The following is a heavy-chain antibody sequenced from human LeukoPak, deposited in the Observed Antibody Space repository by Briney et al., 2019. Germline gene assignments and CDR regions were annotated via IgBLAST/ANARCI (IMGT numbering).Heavy chain of an antibody. CDR3: ARELNTYYYDSSGYSPEYFQH. D-gene: IGHD3-22*01. Sequence: ASVKVSCKASGYTFTSYYMHWVRQAPGQGLEWMGIINPSGGSTSYAQKFQGRVTMTRDTSTSTVYMELSSLRSEDTAVYYCARELNTYYYDSSGYSPEYFQHWGQGTLVTASS. V-gene: IGHV1-46*01. CDR1: GYTFTSYY. CDR2: INPSGGST. J-gene: IGHJ1*01.